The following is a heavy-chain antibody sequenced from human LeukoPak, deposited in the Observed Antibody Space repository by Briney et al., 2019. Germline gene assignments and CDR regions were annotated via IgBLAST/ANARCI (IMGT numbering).Heavy chain of an antibody. D-gene: IGHD6-13*01. Sequence: GGSLRLSCAASGFTFENYVMHWVRQAPGKGLEWVSLISENGGSTYYADSVKGRFTISRDNSKNSLYLQMNTLRTEDTAFYYCAKEGNSWLYYFDSWCQGTLVTVSS. V-gene: IGHV3-43*02. CDR1: GFTFENYV. CDR3: AKEGNSWLYYFDS. J-gene: IGHJ4*02. CDR2: ISENGGST.